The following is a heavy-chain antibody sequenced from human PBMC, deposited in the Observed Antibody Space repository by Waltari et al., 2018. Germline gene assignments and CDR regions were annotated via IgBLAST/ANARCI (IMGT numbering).Heavy chain of an antibody. CDR1: GGSMSSYY. CDR2: IYYSGST. J-gene: IGHJ4*02. V-gene: IGHV4-59*08. CDR3: ARASRGSGSPTL. Sequence: QVQLQESGPRLVKHSETLSLTCTVPGGSMSSYYWSWIRQPPGKGLEWIAYIYYSGSTNYNPSLMSRITISVDTSKNQFSLKLSSVTAADTAVYYCARASRGSGSPTLWGQGFLVTVSS. D-gene: IGHD3-10*01.